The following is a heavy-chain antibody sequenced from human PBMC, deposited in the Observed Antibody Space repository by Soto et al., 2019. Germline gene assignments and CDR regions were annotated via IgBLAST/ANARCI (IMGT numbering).Heavy chain of an antibody. CDR2: ISYSGST. D-gene: IGHD5-12*01. Sequence: PSETLSLTCTVSGGSXSSGNYFRNWIRQHPGKGLEWIGYISYSGSTYYNPSLKSRLSMSVDTSKNQFSLKLSSVTAADTAVYYCARAYGGYADYWGQGALVTVSS. CDR3: ARAYGGYADY. CDR1: GGSXSSGNYF. V-gene: IGHV4-31*03. J-gene: IGHJ4*02.